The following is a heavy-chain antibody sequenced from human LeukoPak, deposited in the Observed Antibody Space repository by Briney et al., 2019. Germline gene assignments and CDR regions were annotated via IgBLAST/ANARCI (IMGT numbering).Heavy chain of an antibody. Sequence: ASVKVSCKAPGGTFSSYAISWVRQAPGQGLEWMGRIIPILGIANYAQKFQGRVTITADKSTSTAYMELSSLRSEDTAVYYCATMGLAAADAFDIWGQGTMVTVSS. D-gene: IGHD6-13*01. CDR3: ATMGLAAADAFDI. V-gene: IGHV1-69*04. CDR1: GGTFSSYA. J-gene: IGHJ3*02. CDR2: IIPILGIA.